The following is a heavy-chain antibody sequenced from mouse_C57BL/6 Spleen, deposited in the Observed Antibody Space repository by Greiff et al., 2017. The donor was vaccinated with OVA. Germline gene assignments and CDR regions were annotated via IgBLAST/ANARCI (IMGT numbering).Heavy chain of an antibody. CDR3: TGCQAYFDY. Sequence: QVQLQQPGTELVKPGASVKMSCKASGYTFTSYWMHWVKQRPGQGLEWMGNINSSNGGTNYKEKLKGKATLTVDKATSTAYMQLSRLTSEDSAVYYCTGCQAYFDYWGQGTTLTVSS. CDR1: GYTFTSYW. V-gene: IGHV1-53*01. D-gene: IGHD3-2*02. J-gene: IGHJ2*01. CDR2: INSSNGGT.